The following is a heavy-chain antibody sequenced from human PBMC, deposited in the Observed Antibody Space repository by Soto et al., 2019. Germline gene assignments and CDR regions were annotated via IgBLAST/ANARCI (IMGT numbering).Heavy chain of an antibody. V-gene: IGHV4-30-4*01. J-gene: IGHJ4*02. Sequence: PSETLSLTCTVSGGSISSGDYYWSWIRQPPGKGLEWIGYIYYSGSTYYNPSLKSRVTISVDTSKNQFSLKLSSVTAADTAVYYCARARGLVEIATIFFDYWGQGTLVTVSS. CDR1: GGSISSGDYY. D-gene: IGHD3-3*01. CDR3: ARARGLVEIATIFFDY. CDR2: IYYSGST.